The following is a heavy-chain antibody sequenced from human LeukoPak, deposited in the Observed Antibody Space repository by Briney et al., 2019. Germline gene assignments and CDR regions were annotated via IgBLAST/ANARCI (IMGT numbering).Heavy chain of an antibody. CDR3: ARGDAAAGTDY. Sequence: ASVKVSCKASGYTFAGYYMHWVRQAPGQGLEWMGWINPNSGGTNYAQKFQGRVAITRDTSISTAYMELSRLRSDDTAVYYCARGDAAAGTDYWGQGTLVTVSS. CDR1: GYTFAGYY. D-gene: IGHD6-19*01. J-gene: IGHJ4*02. V-gene: IGHV1-2*02. CDR2: INPNSGGT.